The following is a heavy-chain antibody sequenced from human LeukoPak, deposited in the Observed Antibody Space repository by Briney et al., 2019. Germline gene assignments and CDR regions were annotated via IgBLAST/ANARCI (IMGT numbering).Heavy chain of an antibody. CDR1: GGSISSSSYY. Sequence: PSETLSFTCTVSGGSISSSSYYWGWLRQPPGKGLEWIGSIFYSGSTYYNPSLQSRVTISVDTSKNQFSLKLSSVTATGTAVYYCARYRGAVAGNYFDYWGQGTLVTVSS. CDR3: ARYRGAVAGNYFDY. CDR2: IFYSGST. D-gene: IGHD6-19*01. V-gene: IGHV4-39*01. J-gene: IGHJ4*02.